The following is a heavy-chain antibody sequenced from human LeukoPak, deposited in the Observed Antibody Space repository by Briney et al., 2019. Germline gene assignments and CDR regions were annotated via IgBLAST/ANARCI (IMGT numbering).Heavy chain of an antibody. D-gene: IGHD1-1*01. CDR2: ISSDGSDT. CDR3: ARDQTQLGPTTVDH. V-gene: IGHV3-74*01. CDR1: GFSFSSYW. Sequence: GGSLRLSCVASGFSFSSYWMHWVRQDPGKGLMWVARISSDGSDTKYGDSVKGRFTISRDNGKNTLYLQMNSLGAEDTAVYYCARDQTQLGPTTVDHWGQGIQVTVSS. J-gene: IGHJ4*02.